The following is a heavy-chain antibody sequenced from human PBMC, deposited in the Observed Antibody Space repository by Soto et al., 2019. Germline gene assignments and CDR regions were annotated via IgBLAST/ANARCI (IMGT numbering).Heavy chain of an antibody. D-gene: IGHD2-15*01. CDR3: AKRLLATPSRRLAY. CDR1: GFTFSNYA. J-gene: IGHJ4*02. CDR2: ITGSGDST. Sequence: EVQLLESGGGLVQPGGSLRLSCAASGFTFSNYAVSWVRQAPGKGLEWVSTITGSGDSTYYADSVKGRFTISRDNSNNALFLQMASRRAEDKAVYYCAKRLLATPSRRLAYWGQGALVTVSS. V-gene: IGHV3-23*01.